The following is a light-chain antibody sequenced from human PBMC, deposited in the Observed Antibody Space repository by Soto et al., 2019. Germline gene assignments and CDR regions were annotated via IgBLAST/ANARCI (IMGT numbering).Light chain of an antibody. J-gene: IGKJ1*01. CDR1: QSISSW. Sequence: DIQMTQSPSILSASLGDSVTITCRASQSISSWLAWYQQKPGRAPDLLIFKASILESGVPSRFSGSGSGTEFTLTISSLQPDDFATYYCQRNYSNWAFGQGTKVEIK. V-gene: IGKV1-5*03. CDR3: QRNYSNWA. CDR2: KAS.